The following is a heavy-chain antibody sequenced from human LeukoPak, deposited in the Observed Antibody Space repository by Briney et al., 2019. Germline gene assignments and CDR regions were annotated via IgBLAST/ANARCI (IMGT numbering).Heavy chain of an antibody. J-gene: IGHJ5*02. CDR2: ISSSGGTI. D-gene: IGHD6-25*01. V-gene: IGHV3-11*04. Sequence: PGGSLRLSCAASGFTFSDYYMNWIRQAPGKGLEWVSYISSSGGTIYYADSVKGRFTISRDNAKNSPYLQMNSLRVEDTAVYYCARRIPAARFDPWGQGTLVTVSS. CDR3: ARRIPAARFDP. CDR1: GFTFSDYY.